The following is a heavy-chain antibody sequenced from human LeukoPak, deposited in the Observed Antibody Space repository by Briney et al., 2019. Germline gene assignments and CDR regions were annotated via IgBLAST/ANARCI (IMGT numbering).Heavy chain of an antibody. CDR1: GGSISSYY. Sequence: PSETLSLTCTVSGGSISSYYWSWIRQPPGKGLEWIGYIYYSGSTNYNPSLKSRVTISVDTSKNQFSLKLSSVTAAATAVYYCARLHTTAGMDVWGQGTTVTVSS. CDR2: IYYSGST. CDR3: ARLHTTAGMDV. V-gene: IGHV4-59*08. J-gene: IGHJ6*02. D-gene: IGHD4-17*01.